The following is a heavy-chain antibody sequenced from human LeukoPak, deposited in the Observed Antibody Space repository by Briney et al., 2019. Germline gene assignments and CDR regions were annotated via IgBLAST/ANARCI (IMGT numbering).Heavy chain of an antibody. J-gene: IGHJ4*02. Sequence: KTSETLSLTCTVSGGSFSSSSYYWGWIRQPPGKGLEWIGSVYYSGSTYYNPSLKSRVAISVDRPKNQFSLKLNSVTTADTSVYHCARGSYDDSGSYPPFNYWGQGTLVTVSS. CDR3: ARGSYDDSGSYPPFNY. D-gene: IGHD3-22*01. CDR1: GGSFSSSSYY. V-gene: IGHV4-39*01. CDR2: VYYSGST.